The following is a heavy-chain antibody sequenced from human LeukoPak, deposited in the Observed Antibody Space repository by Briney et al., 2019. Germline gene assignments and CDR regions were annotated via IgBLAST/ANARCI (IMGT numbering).Heavy chain of an antibody. CDR2: IYYGGSP. Sequence: SETLSLTCTVSGGSISSSSYYWGWIRQPPGEGLQWLGSIYYGGSPYDNPSLKSRVTISVDTSKNQFSLKLSSVTAADTAVYYCARLLHDTRGYYYFDYWGPGTLVTVSS. D-gene: IGHD3-22*01. J-gene: IGHJ4*02. CDR3: ARLLHDTRGYYYFDY. CDR1: GGSISSSSYY. V-gene: IGHV4-39*01.